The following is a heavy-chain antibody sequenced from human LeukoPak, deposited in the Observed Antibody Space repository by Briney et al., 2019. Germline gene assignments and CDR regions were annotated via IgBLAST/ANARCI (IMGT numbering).Heavy chain of an antibody. CDR1: GFTFSSFA. D-gene: IGHD3-3*01. CDR3: ARVGDFGVIRNYFDY. CDR2: ISYDGHDK. Sequence: GGSLRLSCAASGFTFSSFAFHWVRQAPGKGLEWVALISYDGHDKHYADSVKGRFTVSRDHSKDTLYMQMNSLTTADTAVYYCARVGDFGVIRNYFDYWGQGTLVTVSS. J-gene: IGHJ4*02. V-gene: IGHV3-30-3*01.